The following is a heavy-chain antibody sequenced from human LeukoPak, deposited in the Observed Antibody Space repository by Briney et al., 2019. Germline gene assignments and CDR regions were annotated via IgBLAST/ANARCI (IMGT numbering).Heavy chain of an antibody. J-gene: IGHJ6*03. V-gene: IGHV3-74*01. Sequence: PGGSLRLSCAVSGFTFSIYWMYWLRHATGKGLVWVSRIKSDGSNTSYADSVKGRFTITRDNAKKTLYLQMNSLRVEDTAVYYCARGGEWSLLDYYYYMDVWGKGTTVTVSS. D-gene: IGHD3-3*01. CDR2: IKSDGSNT. CDR1: GFTFSIYW. CDR3: ARGGEWSLLDYYYYMDV.